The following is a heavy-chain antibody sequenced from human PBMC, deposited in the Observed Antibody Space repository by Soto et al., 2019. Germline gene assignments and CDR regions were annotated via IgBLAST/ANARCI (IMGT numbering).Heavy chain of an antibody. J-gene: IGHJ6*02. D-gene: IGHD3-3*01. CDR1: GFTFSSYD. CDR2: IGTAGDT. V-gene: IGHV3-13*01. CDR3: AGTLSTIFGVVIQGPYYGMDV. Sequence: GGSLRLSCAASGFTFSSYDMHWVRQATGKGLEWVSAIGTAGDTYYPGSVKGRFTISRENAKNSLYLQMNSLRAEDTAVYYCAGTLSTIFGVVIQGPYYGMDVWGQGTTVTVSS.